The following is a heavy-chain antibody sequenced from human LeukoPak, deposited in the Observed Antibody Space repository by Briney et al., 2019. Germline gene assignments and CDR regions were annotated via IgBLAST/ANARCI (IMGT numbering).Heavy chain of an antibody. V-gene: IGHV4-4*02. CDR2: IYHSGST. D-gene: IGHD6-19*01. CDR1: GGSISSSNW. Sequence: PSETLSLTCAVSGGSISSSNWWSWVRQPPGKGLEWIGEIYHSGSTNYNPSLKSRVTIPVDKSKNQFSLKLSSVAAADTAVYYCAYSSGWYPGSWGQGTLVTVSS. J-gene: IGHJ5*02. CDR3: AYSSGWYPGS.